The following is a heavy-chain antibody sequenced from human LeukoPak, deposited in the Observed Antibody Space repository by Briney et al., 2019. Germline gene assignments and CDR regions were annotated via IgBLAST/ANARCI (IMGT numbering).Heavy chain of an antibody. CDR1: GGTFSSYA. CDR3: ARSGNWYFDL. V-gene: IGHV1-69*05. J-gene: IGHJ2*01. D-gene: IGHD3-10*01. Sequence: AVKVSCKASGGTFSSYAISWVRQAPGQGLEWMGRIIPIFGTANYAQKFQGRVTITTDESTSTAYMELSSLSSEDTAVYYCARSGNWYFDLWGRGTLVTVSS. CDR2: IIPIFGTA.